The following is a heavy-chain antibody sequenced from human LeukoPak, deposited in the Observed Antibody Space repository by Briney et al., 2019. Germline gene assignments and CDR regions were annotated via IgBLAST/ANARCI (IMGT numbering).Heavy chain of an antibody. CDR2: IYYSGST. J-gene: IGHJ4*02. V-gene: IGHV4-59*01. D-gene: IGHD3-9*01. CDR1: GGSISSYY. Sequence: SETLSLTCTVSGGSISSYYWSWIRQPPGKGLEWIGYIYYSGSTNYNPSLKSRATISVDTSKNQFSLKLSSVTAADTAVYYCARGNTYYDILTGYAWAYYFDYWGQGTLVTVSS. CDR3: ARGNTYYDILTGYAWAYYFDY.